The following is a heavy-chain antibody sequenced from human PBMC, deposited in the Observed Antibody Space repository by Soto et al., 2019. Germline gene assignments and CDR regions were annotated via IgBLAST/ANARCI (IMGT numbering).Heavy chain of an antibody. CDR3: ARVLSDWFDP. CDR1: GGSISSGDYY. J-gene: IGHJ5*02. CDR2: IYYSGST. Sequence: SETLSLTCTVSGGSISSGDYYWCWIRQPPGKGLEWIGYIYYSGSTYYNPSLKSRVTISVGTSKNQFSLKLSSVTAADTAVYYCARVLSDWFDPWGQGTLVTV. V-gene: IGHV4-30-4*01.